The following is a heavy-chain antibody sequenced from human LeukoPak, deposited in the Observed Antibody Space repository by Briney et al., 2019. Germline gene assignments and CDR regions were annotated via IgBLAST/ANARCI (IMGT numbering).Heavy chain of an antibody. D-gene: IGHD2-2*01. J-gene: IGHJ6*03. CDR3: ASAACSSTSCYLPMDV. CDR1: GYTFTSYA. V-gene: IGHV1-69*05. Sequence: ASVKVSCKASGYTFTSYAISWVRQAPGQGLEWMGRIIPIFGTANYAQKFQGRVTITTDESTSTAYMELSSLRSEDTAVYYCASAACSSTSCYLPMDVWGKGTTVTVSS. CDR2: IIPIFGTA.